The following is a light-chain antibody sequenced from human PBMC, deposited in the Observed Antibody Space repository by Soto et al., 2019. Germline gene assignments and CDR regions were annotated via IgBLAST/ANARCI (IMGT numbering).Light chain of an antibody. CDR3: NSYTSSSTYV. J-gene: IGLJ1*01. CDR2: DVS. V-gene: IGLV2-14*01. CDR1: TSDVGRYNY. Sequence: QSVLTQPASVSGSPGQSITISCTGTTSDVGRYNYVSWYQQHPGKAPTLIIYDVSNRPSGVSNRFSGSKSGNTASLTISGLQAEDEADYYCNSYTSSSTYVFGTGTKVTVL.